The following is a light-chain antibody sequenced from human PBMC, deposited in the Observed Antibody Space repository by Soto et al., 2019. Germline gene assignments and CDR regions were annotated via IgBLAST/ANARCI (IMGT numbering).Light chain of an antibody. Sequence: EIVLTQSPGTLSLSPGERATLSCRASQSVSSSYLAWYQQKPGQAPRLLIYHASSRATGIPDTFSGSGSGADFTLTISRLEPEDFAVYYCQQYGTSPRTFGQGTKVGVK. CDR2: HAS. J-gene: IGKJ1*01. CDR1: QSVSSSY. V-gene: IGKV3-20*01. CDR3: QQYGTSPRT.